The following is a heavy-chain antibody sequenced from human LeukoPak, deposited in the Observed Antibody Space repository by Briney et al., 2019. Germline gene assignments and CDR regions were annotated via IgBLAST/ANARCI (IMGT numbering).Heavy chain of an antibody. CDR2: MNPNSGNT. D-gene: IGHD3-3*01. J-gene: IGHJ6*02. Sequence: ASVKVSCKASGYTFTSYDINWVRQATGQGLEWMGWMNPNSGNTGYAQKFQGRVTMTRNTSISTAYMELSSLRSEDTAVYYCARDISDFWSGTASLYYYYGMDAWGQGTTVTVSS. CDR1: GYTFTSYD. CDR3: ARDISDFWSGTASLYYYYGMDA. V-gene: IGHV1-8*01.